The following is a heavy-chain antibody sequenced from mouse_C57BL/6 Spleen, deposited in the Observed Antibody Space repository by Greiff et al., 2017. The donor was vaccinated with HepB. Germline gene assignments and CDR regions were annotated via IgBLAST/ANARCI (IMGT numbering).Heavy chain of an antibody. CDR1: GYTFTDYY. D-gene: IGHD1-1*01. CDR2: IGPGSGST. V-gene: IGHV1-77*01. J-gene: IGHJ2*01. CDR3: ARSHYYCSSHFDD. Sequence: QVHVKQSGAELVKPGASVKISCKASGYTFTDYYLNWVKQRPGQGLEWIGKIGPGSGSTYYTAKFTGKATLTADKSSSTAYMQLSSPTSEDSAVYFWARSHYYCSSHFDDWGQGTTLTVSS.